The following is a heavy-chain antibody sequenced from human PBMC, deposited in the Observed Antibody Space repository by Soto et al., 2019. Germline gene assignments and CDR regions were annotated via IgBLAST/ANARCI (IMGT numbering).Heavy chain of an antibody. Sequence: PGGSLRLSCAASGFTFSSYAMHWVRQAPGKGLEYVSTISSNGGSTYYANSVKGRFTISRDNSKNTLYLQMGSLRAEDMAVYYCAREGGSYYVDYWGQGTLVTVSS. D-gene: IGHD1-26*01. CDR2: ISSNGGST. V-gene: IGHV3-64*01. CDR1: GFTFSSYA. J-gene: IGHJ4*02. CDR3: AREGGSYYVDY.